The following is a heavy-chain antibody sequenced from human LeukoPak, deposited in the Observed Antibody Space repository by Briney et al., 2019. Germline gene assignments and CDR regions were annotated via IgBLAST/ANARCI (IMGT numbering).Heavy chain of an antibody. V-gene: IGHV3-30*04. CDR1: GFTFSSYA. CDR2: ISYDGSNK. CDR3: AGGRQVAGLFDY. D-gene: IGHD6-19*01. Sequence: GGSLRLFCAASGFTFSSYAMHWVRQAPGKGLEWVAVISYDGSNKYYADSVKGRFTISRDNSKNTLYLQMNSLRAEDTAVYYCAGGRQVAGLFDYWGQGTLVTVPS. J-gene: IGHJ4*02.